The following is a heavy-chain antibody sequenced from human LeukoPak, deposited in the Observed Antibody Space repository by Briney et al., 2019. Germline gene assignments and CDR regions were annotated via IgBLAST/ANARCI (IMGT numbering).Heavy chain of an antibody. Sequence: PGGSLRLSCAASGFTFSSYAMSWVRQAPGKGLEWVSAISGSGGSTYYADSVKGRFTISRDNSKNTLYLQMNSLRAEDTAVYYCAKDLYYDFWSGNVFDYWGQGTLVTVSS. D-gene: IGHD3-3*01. CDR1: GFTFSSYA. CDR2: ISGSGGST. V-gene: IGHV3-23*01. J-gene: IGHJ4*02. CDR3: AKDLYYDFWSGNVFDY.